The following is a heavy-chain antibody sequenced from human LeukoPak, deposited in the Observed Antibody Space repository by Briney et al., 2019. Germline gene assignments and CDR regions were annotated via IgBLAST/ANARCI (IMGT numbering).Heavy chain of an antibody. V-gene: IGHV1-18*01. J-gene: IGHJ5*02. CDR1: GYTFTSYG. CDR3: ARDFRSLEWLDWFDP. D-gene: IGHD3-3*01. CDR2: ISAYNGNT. Sequence: GASVKVSCKASGYTFTSYGISWVRQAPGQGLEWMGWISAYNGNTNYAQKLQGRVTITADESTSTAYMELSSLRSEDTAVYYCARDFRSLEWLDWFDPWGQGTLVTVSS.